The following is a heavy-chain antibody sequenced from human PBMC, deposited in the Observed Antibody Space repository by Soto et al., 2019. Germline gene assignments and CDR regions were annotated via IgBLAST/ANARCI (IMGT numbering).Heavy chain of an antibody. CDR1: GGSFSGYY. Sequence: SETLSLTCAVYGGSFSGYYWSWIRQPPGKGLEWIGEINHSGSTNYNPSLESRVTISVDTSKNQFSLKLSSVTAADTAVYYCARGMIGGYSYGYYYYGMDVWGQGTTVTVSS. CDR3: ARGMIGGYSYGYYYYGMDV. J-gene: IGHJ6*02. CDR2: INHSGST. V-gene: IGHV4-34*01. D-gene: IGHD5-18*01.